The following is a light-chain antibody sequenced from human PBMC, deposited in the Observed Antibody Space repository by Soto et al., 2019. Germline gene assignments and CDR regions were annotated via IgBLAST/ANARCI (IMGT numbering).Light chain of an antibody. CDR1: SGHSSYA. J-gene: IGLJ2*01. Sequence: QPVLTQSPSASASLGASVKLTCTLSSGHSSYAIAWHQQQPEKGPRYLMKLNSDGSHSKGDGIPDRFSGSSSGAERYLTISRLQSEDAADCYCQTWGTGVVFGGGTKLTVL. CDR2: LNSDGSH. CDR3: QTWGTGVV. V-gene: IGLV4-69*01.